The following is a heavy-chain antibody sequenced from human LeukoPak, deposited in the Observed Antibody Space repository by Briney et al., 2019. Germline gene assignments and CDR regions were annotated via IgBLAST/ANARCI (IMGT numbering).Heavy chain of an antibody. J-gene: IGHJ4*02. CDR1: GYTFTSYG. CDR3: ARDQRAHYGGNSELHY. V-gene: IGHV1-46*01. CDR2: INPSGGST. D-gene: IGHD4-23*01. Sequence: ASVKVSCKASGYTFTSYGISWVRQAPGQGLEWMGIINPSGGSTSYAQKFQGRVTMTRDTSTSTVYMELSSLRSEDTAVYYCARDQRAHYGGNSELHYWGQGTLVTVSS.